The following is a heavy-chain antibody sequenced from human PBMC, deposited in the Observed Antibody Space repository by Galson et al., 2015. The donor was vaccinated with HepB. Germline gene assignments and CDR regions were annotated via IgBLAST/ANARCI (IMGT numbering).Heavy chain of an antibody. CDR1: GFTFSSYS. D-gene: IGHD6-13*01. Sequence: SLRLSCAASGFTFSSYSMNWVRQAPGKGLEWVSYISSSSSTIYYADSVKGRFTISRDNAKNSLYLQMNSLRAEDTAVYYCAREGRAAAFDYWGQGTLVTVSS. CDR3: AREGRAAAFDY. J-gene: IGHJ4*02. CDR2: ISSSSSTI. V-gene: IGHV3-48*04.